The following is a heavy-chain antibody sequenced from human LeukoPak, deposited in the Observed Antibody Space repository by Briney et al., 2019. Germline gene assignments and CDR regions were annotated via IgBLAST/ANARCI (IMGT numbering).Heavy chain of an antibody. CDR2: IHHSGSI. V-gene: IGHV4-4*02. J-gene: IGHJ4*02. CDR3: ARGGDRSFDY. CDR1: GVSISSNLW. D-gene: IGHD3-10*01. Sequence: SGTLSLTCAVSGVSISSNLWWTWVRQPPGKGLEWIAEIHHSGSINYNPSLKSRVTISVDKAKNQFSLNLNSVTAADAAVYYCARGGDRSFDYWGQGTLVTVSS.